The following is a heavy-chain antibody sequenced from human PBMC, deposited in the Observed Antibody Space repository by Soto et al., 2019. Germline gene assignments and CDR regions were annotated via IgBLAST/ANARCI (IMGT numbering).Heavy chain of an antibody. CDR1: GGSISSSNW. CDR2: IYHSGST. V-gene: IGHV4-4*02. J-gene: IGHJ4*02. D-gene: IGHD3-22*01. Sequence: SETLSLTCAVSGGSISSSNWWSWVRQPPGKGLEWIGEIYHSGSTNYNPSLKSRVTISVDKSKNQFSLKLSSVTAADTAVYYCASAAYYYDSSGLDYWGQGTLVTVSS. CDR3: ASAAYYYDSSGLDY.